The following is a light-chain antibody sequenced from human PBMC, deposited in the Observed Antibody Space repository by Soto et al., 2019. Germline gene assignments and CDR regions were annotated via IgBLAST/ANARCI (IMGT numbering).Light chain of an antibody. V-gene: IGKV3-15*01. CDR3: QQYGSSPQIT. J-gene: IGKJ5*01. CDR2: GAS. Sequence: EIEMTQSPATLSLAPGERVTLSFSASESVSTNLAWYQQKAGQAPRLLIYGASTRATGIPARFSGSVSGTDFTLTISSLQPEDFAVYYCQQYGSSPQITFGQGTRLEIK. CDR1: ESVSTN.